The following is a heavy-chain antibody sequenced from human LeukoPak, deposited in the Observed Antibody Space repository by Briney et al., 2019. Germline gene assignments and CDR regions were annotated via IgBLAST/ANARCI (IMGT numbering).Heavy chain of an antibody. J-gene: IGHJ4*02. CDR3: ARSYYSSGSSSFGN. V-gene: IGHV3-11*03. CDR1: GFTFSDYY. CDR2: ISSSGVNT. D-gene: IGHD3-10*01. Sequence: GGSLRLSCATSGFTFSDYYMNWIRQAPGKGLEWVSFISSSGVNTHYADSVKGRFTISRDNAKNSLYLQMSSLRGEDTAVYYCARSYYSSGSSSFGNWGQGTLVTVSS.